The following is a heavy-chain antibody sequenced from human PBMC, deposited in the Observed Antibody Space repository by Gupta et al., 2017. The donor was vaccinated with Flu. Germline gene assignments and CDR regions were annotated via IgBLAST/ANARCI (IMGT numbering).Heavy chain of an antibody. D-gene: IGHD3-9*01. CDR3: AREGRDDTLTGYYYYYGMDV. J-gene: IGHJ6*02. Sequence: QKFQGRVTITRDTSASTAYMELSSLRSEDTAVYYCAREGRDDTLTGYYYYYGMDVWGQGTTVTVSS. V-gene: IGHV1-3*01.